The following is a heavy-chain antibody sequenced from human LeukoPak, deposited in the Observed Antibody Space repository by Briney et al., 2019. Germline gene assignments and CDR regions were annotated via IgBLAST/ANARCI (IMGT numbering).Heavy chain of an antibody. D-gene: IGHD5-18*01. J-gene: IGHJ4*02. CDR3: ARGGSDTAMAHDY. CDR1: GFTFSNHW. V-gene: IGHV3-74*01. Sequence: GGSLRLSCAASGFTFSNHWMHWVRQAPGKGLMWVSRINRDGSRTDYADSVKGRFTISRDDARNTLYLQVNSLRAEDTAVYFCARGGSDTAMAHDYWGQGTLVTVSS. CDR2: INRDGSRT.